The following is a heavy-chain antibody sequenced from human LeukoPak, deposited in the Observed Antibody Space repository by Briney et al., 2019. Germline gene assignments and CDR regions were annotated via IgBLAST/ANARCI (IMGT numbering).Heavy chain of an antibody. D-gene: IGHD2-2*01. CDR3: ARDPFCSSSTGCYFADWFDP. Sequence: GGSLRLSCAASGFNFDDYDMSWVRQVPGKGLEWVSGITWNGDKTGYADSVRGRFAISRDNTKKSPYLQMSSLRAEDTALYYCARDPFCSSSTGCYFADWFDPWGPGTLVTVSS. CDR2: ITWNGDKT. V-gene: IGHV3-20*04. J-gene: IGHJ5*02. CDR1: GFNFDDYD.